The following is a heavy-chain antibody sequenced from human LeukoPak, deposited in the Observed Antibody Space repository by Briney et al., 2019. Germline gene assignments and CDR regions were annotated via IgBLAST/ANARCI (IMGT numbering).Heavy chain of an antibody. V-gene: IGHV3-23*01. CDR2: ISDTDDST. J-gene: IGHJ6*03. CDR1: GFTFSSYA. Sequence: GGSLRLSCAASGFTFSSYAMNWVRQAPGKGLEWVSSISDTDDSTYDADSVKGRFTISRDNSKNTLYLQMNSLRAEDTAVYYCAKDQDMDVWGKGTTVTVSS. CDR3: AKDQDMDV.